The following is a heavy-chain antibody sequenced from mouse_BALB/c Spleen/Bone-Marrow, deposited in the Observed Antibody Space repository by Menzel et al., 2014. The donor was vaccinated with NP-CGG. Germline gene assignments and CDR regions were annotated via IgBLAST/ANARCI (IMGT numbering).Heavy chain of an antibody. J-gene: IGHJ2*01. CDR1: GFTFSSFG. D-gene: IGHD4-1*01. Sequence: EVQGVESGGGLVQPGGSRKLSCAASGFTFSSFGMHWVRQAPERGLEWVAYISSGSSTIFYADTVKGRFTISIDNPKNTLFLQMTSLRSEDTAMYYCTRGGNWEDFDYWGQGTTLTVSS. CDR2: ISSGSSTI. V-gene: IGHV5-17*02. CDR3: TRGGNWEDFDY.